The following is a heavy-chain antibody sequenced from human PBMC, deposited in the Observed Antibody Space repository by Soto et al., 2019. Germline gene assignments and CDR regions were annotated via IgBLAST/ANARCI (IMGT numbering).Heavy chain of an antibody. CDR3: AKTLITMVRGVMALDY. J-gene: IGHJ4*02. CDR1: GFTFSSYA. CDR2: ISGSGGST. V-gene: IGHV3-23*01. Sequence: EVQLLESGGGLVQPGGSLRLSCAASGFTFSSYAMSWVRQAPGKGLEWVSVISGSGGSTYYADSVKGRFTISRDNSKNKLYLQMNILRAEDTAVYYCAKTLITMVRGVMALDYWGQGTLVTVSS. D-gene: IGHD3-10*01.